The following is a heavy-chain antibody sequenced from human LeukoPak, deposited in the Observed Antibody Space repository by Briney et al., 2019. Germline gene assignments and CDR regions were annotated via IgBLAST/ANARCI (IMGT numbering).Heavy chain of an antibody. Sequence: PGGSLRLSCAASEFTFSSYGMHWVRQAQGKGLEWVAFIRYDGSNKYYADSVKGRFTISRDNSKNTLYLQMNSLRAEDTAVYYCAKSRRPSPYGSGSSLYYWGQGTLVTVSS. CDR3: AKSRRPSPYGSGSSLYY. CDR2: IRYDGSNK. V-gene: IGHV3-30*02. CDR1: EFTFSSYG. D-gene: IGHD3-10*01. J-gene: IGHJ4*02.